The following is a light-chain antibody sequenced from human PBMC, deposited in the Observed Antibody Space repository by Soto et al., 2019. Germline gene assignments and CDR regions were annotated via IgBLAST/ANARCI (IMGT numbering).Light chain of an antibody. CDR1: QTVNAY. J-gene: IGKJ2*01. CDR3: QQSYSMPYT. Sequence: DIQMTQSPSSQTASVGDRVTITCRANQTVNAYLNWYQQKSGTAPKIVIYEASTLQPGVPSRFSGSGFGTDFTLTISSLQPEDFATYFSQQSYSMPYTFGQGTKLEF. V-gene: IGKV1-39*01. CDR2: EAS.